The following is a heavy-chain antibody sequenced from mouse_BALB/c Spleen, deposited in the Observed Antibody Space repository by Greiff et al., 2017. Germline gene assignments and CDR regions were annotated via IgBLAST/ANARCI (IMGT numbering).Heavy chain of an antibody. CDR2: ISTYYGDA. J-gene: IGHJ2*01. CDR1: GYTFTDYA. Sequence: VKLVESGAELVRPGVSVKISCKGSGYTFTDYAMHWVKQSHAKSLEWIGVISTYYGDASYNQKFKGKATMTVDKSSITAYMELARLTSEDSAIYYCARSDYRYDAGYFDYWGQGTTLTVSS. V-gene: IGHV1S137*01. CDR3: ARSDYRYDAGYFDY. D-gene: IGHD2-14*01.